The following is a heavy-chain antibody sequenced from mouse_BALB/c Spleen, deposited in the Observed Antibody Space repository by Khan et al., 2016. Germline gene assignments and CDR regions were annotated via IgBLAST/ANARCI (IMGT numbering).Heavy chain of an antibody. J-gene: IGHJ4*01. D-gene: IGHD1-1*01. CDR1: GYTFTSYW. CDR3: AGLRNAMDY. Sequence: QVQLQQPGAELVKPGASVKLSCKASGYTFTSYWMHWVKQRPGQGLEWIGEINPSNGRTNYTEKFKSKATLTVDKSSSTAYMQLSSLTSEDSAVDYCAGLRNAMDYWGQGTSVTVSS. V-gene: IGHV1S81*02. CDR2: INPSNGRT.